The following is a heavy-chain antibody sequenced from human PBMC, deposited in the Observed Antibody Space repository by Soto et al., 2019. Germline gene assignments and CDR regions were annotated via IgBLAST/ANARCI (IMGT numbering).Heavy chain of an antibody. D-gene: IGHD3-3*01. J-gene: IGHJ6*02. V-gene: IGHV1-69*13. CDR2: IIPIFGTA. Sequence: GASVKVSCEASGGSFSSYAISWVRQAPGQGLEWMGGIIPIFGTANYAQKFQGRVTITADESTSTAYMELSSLRSEDTAVYYCAREGSHYDFWSGYTLSDYYYGMDVWGQGTTVTVSS. CDR3: AREGSHYDFWSGYTLSDYYYGMDV. CDR1: GGSFSSYA.